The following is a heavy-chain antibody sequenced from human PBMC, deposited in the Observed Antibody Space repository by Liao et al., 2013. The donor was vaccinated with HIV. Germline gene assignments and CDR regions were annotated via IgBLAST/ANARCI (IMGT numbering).Heavy chain of an antibody. J-gene: IGHJ6*03. V-gene: IGHV4-59*12. CDR1: GGSFSSYY. D-gene: IGHD3-16*02. CDR3: ARASFYYYYMDV. CDR2: IYHTGST. Sequence: QVQLQESGPGLVKPSETLSLTCTVSGGSFSSYYWSWVRQPPGKGLEWIGYIYHTGSTNYNPSLKSRVTISVDRSKNQFSLKLRSVTAADTAVYYCARASFYYYYMDVWGRGTTVTVSS.